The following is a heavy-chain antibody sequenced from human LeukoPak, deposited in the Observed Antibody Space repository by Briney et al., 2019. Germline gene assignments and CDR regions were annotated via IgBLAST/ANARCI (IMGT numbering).Heavy chain of an antibody. J-gene: IGHJ4*02. Sequence: ASVKVSCKASGGTFSSYVINWVRQAPGQGLEWMGWISAYNGNTNYAQKLQGRVTMTTDTSTSTAYMELRSLRSDDTAVYYCARGHYDILTGYYIVDFDYWGQGTLVTVSS. CDR1: GGTFSSYV. D-gene: IGHD3-9*01. CDR3: ARGHYDILTGYYIVDFDY. V-gene: IGHV1-18*01. CDR2: ISAYNGNT.